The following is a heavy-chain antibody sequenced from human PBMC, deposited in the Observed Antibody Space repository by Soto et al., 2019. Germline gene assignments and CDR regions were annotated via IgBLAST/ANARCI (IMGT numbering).Heavy chain of an antibody. CDR1: GFTLSSYA. J-gene: IGHJ4*02. V-gene: IGHV3-30*03. CDR3: ARDGESGYECPHGICYLYDY. Sequence: GGSLRLSCAASGFTLSSYATHWVRQTPGKGLEWVALISYDGSNKYYADSVKGRFTISRDNSNNTLYLDMTSLRVEDTAVYYCARDGESGYECPHGICYLYDYWGQGTLVTVSS. D-gene: IGHD5-12*01. CDR2: ISYDGSNK.